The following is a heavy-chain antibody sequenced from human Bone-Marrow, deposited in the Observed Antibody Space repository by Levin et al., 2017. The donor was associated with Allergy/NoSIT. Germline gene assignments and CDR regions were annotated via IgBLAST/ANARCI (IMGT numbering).Heavy chain of an antibody. J-gene: IGHJ4*02. Sequence: ASVKVSCKASGYTFTGYYMHWVRQAPGQGLEWMGWINPNSGGTNYAQKFQGRVTMTRDTSISTAYMELSRLRSDDTAVYYCARVYKYYYGSGSYLFDYWGQGTLVTVSS. CDR1: GYTFTGYY. V-gene: IGHV1-2*02. CDR3: ARVYKYYYGSGSYLFDY. D-gene: IGHD3-10*01. CDR2: INPNSGGT.